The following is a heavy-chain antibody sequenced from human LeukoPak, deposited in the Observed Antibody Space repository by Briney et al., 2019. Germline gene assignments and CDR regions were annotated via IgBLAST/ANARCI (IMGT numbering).Heavy chain of an antibody. CDR2: ISDSGNT. D-gene: IGHD2-21*01. CDR1: GSTLSSYA. CDR3: AKAPVTTCRGAYCYPFDY. V-gene: IGHV3-23*01. Sequence: GGSLRLSCAASGSTLSSYAMSWVRQAPGKGLEWVSAISDSGNTYHADSVKGRFTISRDSSKNTLFLQMNRLRPEDAAVYYCAKAPVTTCRGAYCYPFDYWGQGTLVTVSS. J-gene: IGHJ4*02.